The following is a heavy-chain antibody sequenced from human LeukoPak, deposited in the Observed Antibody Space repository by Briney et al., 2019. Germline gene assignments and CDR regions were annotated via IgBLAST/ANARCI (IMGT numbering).Heavy chain of an antibody. D-gene: IGHD2-2*01. CDR1: GFTFSSYS. Sequence: GGSLRLSCAASGFTFSSYSMNWVRQAPGKGLEWVSSISSSSSYIYYADSVKGRFTISRDNAKNSLYPQMNSLRAEDTAVYYCARVSSTSCFDYWGQGTLVTVSS. V-gene: IGHV3-21*01. J-gene: IGHJ4*02. CDR2: ISSSSSYI. CDR3: ARVSSTSCFDY.